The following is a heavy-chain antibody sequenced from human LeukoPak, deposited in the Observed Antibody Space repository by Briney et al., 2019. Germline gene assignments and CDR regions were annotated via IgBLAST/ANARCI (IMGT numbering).Heavy chain of an antibody. J-gene: IGHJ6*03. CDR3: ARHLLDYYDSSGFHLWRGEIRTTNYYYYYMDV. V-gene: IGHV4-39*01. D-gene: IGHD3-22*01. Sequence: SETLSLTCTVSGGSISSSSYYWGWIRQPPGKGLEWIGSIYYSGSTYYNPSLKSRVTISVDTSKNQFSLKLSSVTAADTAVYYCARHLLDYYDSSGFHLWRGEIRTTNYYYYYMDVWGKGTTVTVSS. CDR2: IYYSGST. CDR1: GGSISSSSYY.